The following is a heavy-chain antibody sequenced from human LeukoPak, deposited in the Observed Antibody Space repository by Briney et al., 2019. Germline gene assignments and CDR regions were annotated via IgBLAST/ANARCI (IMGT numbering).Heavy chain of an antibody. J-gene: IGHJ4*02. Sequence: GASVKVSCKASGYTFTSYGISWVRQAPGQGLEWMGWISAYNGNTNYAQKLQGRATMTTDTSTSTAYMELRSLRSDDTAVYYCARGTPHPRYFDWLLYSDYWGQGTLVTVSS. CDR2: ISAYNGNT. CDR3: ARGTPHPRYFDWLLYSDY. V-gene: IGHV1-18*01. CDR1: GYTFTSYG. D-gene: IGHD3-9*01.